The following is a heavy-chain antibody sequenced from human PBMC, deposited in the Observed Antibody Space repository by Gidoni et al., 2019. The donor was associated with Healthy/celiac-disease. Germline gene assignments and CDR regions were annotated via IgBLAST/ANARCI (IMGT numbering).Heavy chain of an antibody. CDR2: ISYDGSNK. CDR1: GFTFSSYC. J-gene: IGHJ6*02. D-gene: IGHD1-20*01. CDR3: AKDLRRSYKYYYYYGMDV. Sequence: QVQRVESGGGVVQPGRSRRISCAASGFTFSSYCRHWVRQAPGTGLEGVAVISYDGSNKYYADSVKGRFTISRDNSKNTLYLQRNSLRAEDTAVYYCAKDLRRSYKYYYYYGMDVWGQGTTVTVSS. V-gene: IGHV3-30*18.